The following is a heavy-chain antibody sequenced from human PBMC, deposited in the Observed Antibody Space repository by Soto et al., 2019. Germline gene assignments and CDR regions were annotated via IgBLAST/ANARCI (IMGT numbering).Heavy chain of an antibody. J-gene: IGHJ4*02. CDR2: ISHSGST. CDR1: GVSIGNTACC. D-gene: IGHD3-22*01. Sequence: SETLCVRSGVAGVSIGNTACCWTWTRPPPGKGLEWIGYISHSGSTYYNPSLRSRATMSLDRSKNQFSLKLTSATAADTAVYYCARGLSTGPGSGYSIDNRGPGTLVTVSS. CDR3: ARGLSTGPGSGYSIDN. V-gene: IGHV4-30-2*01.